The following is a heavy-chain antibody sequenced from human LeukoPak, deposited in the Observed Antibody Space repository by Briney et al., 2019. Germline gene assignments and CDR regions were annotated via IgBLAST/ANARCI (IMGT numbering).Heavy chain of an antibody. CDR1: GFTFSNAW. V-gene: IGHV3-15*01. CDR2: IKSKTDGGTT. CDR3: TRETPDYDILTGYNGGDY. D-gene: IGHD3-9*01. J-gene: IGHJ4*02. Sequence: GGSLRLSCAASGFTFSNAWMSWVRQAPGKGLEWVGRIKSKTDGGTTDYAAPVKGRFTVSRDDSKNTVYLQMSSLKTEDTGVYYCTRETPDYDILTGYNGGDYWGQGTLVTVSS.